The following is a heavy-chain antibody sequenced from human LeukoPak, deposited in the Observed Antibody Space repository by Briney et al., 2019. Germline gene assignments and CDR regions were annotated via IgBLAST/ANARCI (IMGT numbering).Heavy chain of an antibody. D-gene: IGHD2-2*01. CDR3: AKGFGAAISYYFDY. J-gene: IGHJ4*02. CDR2: ISGSGGST. CDR1: GFTFSSYA. V-gene: IGHV3-23*01. Sequence: PGGSLRLSCAASGFTFSSYAMSWVRQAPGKGLEWVSAISGSGGSTYYADSVKGRFTISRDNSKNTLYLQMNSLRAEDTAVYCCAKGFGAAISYYFDYWGQGTLVTVSS.